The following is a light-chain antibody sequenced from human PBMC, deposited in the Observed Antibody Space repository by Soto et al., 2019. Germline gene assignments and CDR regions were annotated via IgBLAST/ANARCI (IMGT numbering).Light chain of an antibody. V-gene: IGKV4-1*01. CDR3: QQYYSTPWT. CDR2: WAS. CDR1: EIVLYTSNNENY. J-gene: IGKJ1*01. Sequence: VMPQPPDSLAVNVADCCTISWRSSEIVLYTSNNENYLAWYQQKPGQPPKPIYWASTRESGVPDRFSGSGSGTDFTLTISSLQAEDVAVYYCQQYYSTPWTFGQGTKVDIK.